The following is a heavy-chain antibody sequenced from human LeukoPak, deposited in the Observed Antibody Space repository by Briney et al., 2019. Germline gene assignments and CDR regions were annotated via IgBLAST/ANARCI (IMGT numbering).Heavy chain of an antibody. J-gene: IGHJ3*01. CDR3: ARDTDYAFDV. CDR2: ISRTT. Sequence: SGGSLRLSCAASGFTFSSYSFNWVRQAPGKGLEWVSYISRTTSYADSVKGRFTISRDNAKSSLYLQMNSLRAEDTAVYYCARDTDYAFDVWGQGTMVTVSS. CDR1: GFTFSSYS. V-gene: IGHV3-48*01.